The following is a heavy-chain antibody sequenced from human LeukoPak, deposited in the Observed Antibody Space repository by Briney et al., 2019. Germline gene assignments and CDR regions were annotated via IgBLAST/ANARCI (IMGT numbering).Heavy chain of an antibody. CDR2: ISSSSSTI. CDR3: ARGIVATIDY. V-gene: IGHV3-48*01. J-gene: IGHJ4*02. CDR1: GFTSSSYS. Sequence: PGGSLRLSCAASGFTSSSYSMNWVRQAPGKGLEWVSYISSSSSTIYYADSVKGRFTISRDNAKNSLYLQMNSLRAEDTAVYYCARGIVATIDYWGQGTLVTVSS. D-gene: IGHD5-12*01.